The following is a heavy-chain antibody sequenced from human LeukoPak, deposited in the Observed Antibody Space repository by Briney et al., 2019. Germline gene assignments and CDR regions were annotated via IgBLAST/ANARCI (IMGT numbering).Heavy chain of an antibody. J-gene: IGHJ6*02. D-gene: IGHD6-19*01. CDR3: ARGVYSSGWYTGVYYYYGMDV. Sequence: ASVKVSCKASGYTFTGYYMHWVRQAPGQGLEWMGWINPNSGGTNYAQKFQGRATMTRDTSISTAYMELSRLRSDDTAVYYCARGVYSSGWYTGVYYYYGMDVWGQGTTVTVSS. CDR2: INPNSGGT. CDR1: GYTFTGYY. V-gene: IGHV1-2*02.